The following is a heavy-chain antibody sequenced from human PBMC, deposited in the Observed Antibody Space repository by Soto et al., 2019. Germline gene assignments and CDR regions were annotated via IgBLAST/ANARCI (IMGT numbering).Heavy chain of an antibody. CDR2: ISRGSDYI. Sequence: EVHLVESGGGLVKPGGSLRLTCAGSGFSFSDYTMNWVRQAPGMGLEWVSSISRGSDYIFYADTVKGRFTISRDNARNSLYLQMSSLRAEDTAVYYCAKDSGCVNNACAYDPWGQGTLVSVSS. CDR3: AKDSGCVNNACAYDP. J-gene: IGHJ5*02. D-gene: IGHD1-20*01. V-gene: IGHV3-21*01. CDR1: GFSFSDYT.